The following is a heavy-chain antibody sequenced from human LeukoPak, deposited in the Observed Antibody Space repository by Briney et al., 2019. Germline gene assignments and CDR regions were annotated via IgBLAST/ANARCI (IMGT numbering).Heavy chain of an antibody. CDR1: GFTFSSYS. V-gene: IGHV3-48*01. J-gene: IGHJ3*02. Sequence: GGSLRLSCAASGFTFSSYSMNWVRQAPGKGLEGVSYISSSSSTIYYADSVKGRFTISRDNAKNSLYLQMNSLRAEDTAVYYCARVDRYSGYAGHAFDIWGQGTMVTVSS. CDR3: ARVDRYSGYAGHAFDI. CDR2: ISSSSSTI. D-gene: IGHD5-12*01.